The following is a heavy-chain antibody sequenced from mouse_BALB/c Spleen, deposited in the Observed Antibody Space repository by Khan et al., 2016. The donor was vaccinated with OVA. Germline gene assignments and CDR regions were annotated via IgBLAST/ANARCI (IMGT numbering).Heavy chain of an antibody. D-gene: IGHD3-1*01. V-gene: IGHV2-3*01. CDR1: GFSLTTYG. CDR3: AKETSGFWFAY. CDR2: IWGDGST. Sequence: QMQLEESGPGLVAPSQSLSITCTVSGFSLTTYGISWVRQPPGKGLEWLGVIWGDGSTNYHSALRSRLSISKANSKSQVILKLNSLQTDDTATYYSAKETSGFWFAYWGQGTLVTVSA. J-gene: IGHJ3*01.